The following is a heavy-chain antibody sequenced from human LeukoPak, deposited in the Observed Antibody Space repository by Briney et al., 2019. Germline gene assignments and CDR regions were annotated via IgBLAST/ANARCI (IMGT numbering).Heavy chain of an antibody. Sequence: SETLSLTCAVYGGSFSGYYWSWIRQPPGKGLEWIGEINHSGSTNYNPSLKSRVTISVDTSKNQFSLKPSSVTAADTAVYYCARATHGYSLSYWGQGTLVTVSS. CDR3: ARATHGYSLSY. CDR2: INHSGST. CDR1: GGSFSGYY. J-gene: IGHJ4*02. V-gene: IGHV4-34*01. D-gene: IGHD5-18*01.